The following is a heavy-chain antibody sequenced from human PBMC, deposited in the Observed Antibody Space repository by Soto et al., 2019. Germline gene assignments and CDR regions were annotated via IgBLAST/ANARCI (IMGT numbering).Heavy chain of an antibody. CDR1: GLSVSSNY. CDR3: ARHRHPRGTVGATSPLDP. V-gene: IGHV3-53*01. J-gene: IGHJ5*02. D-gene: IGHD1-26*01. Sequence: GGSLRLSCAISGLSVSSNYLSWVRQAPGKGLEWVSVHYSGGSTYYADSVQGRFTISRDKSNNTLYLQMRRVRAEDTAVYFCARHRHPRGTVGATSPLDPWGQGTQVTVSS. CDR2: HYSGGST.